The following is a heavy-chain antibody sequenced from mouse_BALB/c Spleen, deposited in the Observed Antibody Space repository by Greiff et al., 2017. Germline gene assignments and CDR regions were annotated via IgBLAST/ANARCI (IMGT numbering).Heavy chain of an antibody. CDR3: SSHYDYDGAMDY. CDR1: GFTFSSYW. D-gene: IGHD2-4*01. CDR2: IRLKSDNYAT. J-gene: IGHJ4*01. Sequence: EVQRVESGGGLVQPGGSMKLSCVASGFTFSSYWMSWVRQSPEKGLEWVAEIRLKSDNYATHYAESVKGKFTISRDDSKSRLYLQMNSLRAEDTGIYYCSSHYDYDGAMDYWGQGTSVTVSS. V-gene: IGHV6-6*02.